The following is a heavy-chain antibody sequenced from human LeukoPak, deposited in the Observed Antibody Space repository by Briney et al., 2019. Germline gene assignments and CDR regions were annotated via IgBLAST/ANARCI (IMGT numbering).Heavy chain of an antibody. CDR1: TGSIRSCD. J-gene: IGHJ4*02. CDR2: KDYRRST. Sequence: SDTLSLACTLSTGSIRSCDWSGVRRPRGEGLEWSGYKDYRRSTNYNTSLKSRVTISVDTSKNQFSLKLSSVTAADTAVYYCARDRSPNYSSGWYVVWDYFDYWGQGTLVTVSS. D-gene: IGHD6-19*01. V-gene: IGHV4-59*13. CDR3: ARDRSPNYSSGWYVVWDYFDY.